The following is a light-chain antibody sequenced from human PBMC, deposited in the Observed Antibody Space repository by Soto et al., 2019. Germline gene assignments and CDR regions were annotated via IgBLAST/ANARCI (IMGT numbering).Light chain of an antibody. J-gene: IGKJ1*01. CDR2: KAS. CDR1: QSISSW. CDR3: QQYNSYPWT. Sequence: DIQMPQSHSTLSASVGDSVTITCRASQSISSWLAWYQQKPGKAPKLLIYKASSLESGVPSRFSGSGSGTEFTLTISSLQPDDFATYYCQQYNSYPWTFGQGNKVDIK. V-gene: IGKV1-5*03.